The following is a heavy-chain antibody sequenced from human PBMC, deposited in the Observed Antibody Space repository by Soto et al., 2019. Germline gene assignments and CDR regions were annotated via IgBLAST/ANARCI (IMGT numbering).Heavy chain of an antibody. Sequence: QVQLVQSGAEVKEPGASVNVSCRASGYTFKDYFLHWVRQAPGQGLEWMGWINPNSGSTNLAQRFQGWVTMTRDASISTVYLVLNRLKSDDTAVYYCARVTATSPDAWLDPWGQGTLVTVSS. CDR1: GYTFKDYF. CDR2: INPNSGST. V-gene: IGHV1-2*04. CDR3: ARVTATSPDAWLDP. J-gene: IGHJ5*02. D-gene: IGHD4-4*01.